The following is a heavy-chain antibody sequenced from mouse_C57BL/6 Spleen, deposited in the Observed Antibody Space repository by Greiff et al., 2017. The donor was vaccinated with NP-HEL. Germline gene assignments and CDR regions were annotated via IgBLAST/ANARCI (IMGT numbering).Heavy chain of an antibody. CDR1: GFTFNTYS. CDR2: IRSKSCNYST. V-gene: IGHV10-3*01. CDR3: VRERPAFAY. J-gene: IGHJ3*01. Sequence: EVQLVESGGGLVQPKGSLKLSCAASGFTFNTYSMHWVRQAPGKGLDWVARIRSKSCNYSTYYADSVKDRFTISRDGSQSILYLQMDNLKAGDTTMYYGVRERPAFAYWGQGTMVTV.